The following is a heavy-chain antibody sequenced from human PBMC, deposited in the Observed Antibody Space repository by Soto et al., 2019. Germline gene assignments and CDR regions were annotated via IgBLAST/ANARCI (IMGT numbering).Heavy chain of an antibody. Sequence: TLSLTCTVSGGSVSSGGYYWSWIRQHPGKGLEWIGYIYYSGSTYYNPSLKSRVTISVDTSKNHLSLKLSSVTAADTAVYYCARDVGYYASGRHEPGYYYYGMDVRGQGTTVTVSS. V-gene: IGHV4-31*03. CDR2: IYYSGST. CDR1: GGSVSSGGYY. D-gene: IGHD3-22*01. J-gene: IGHJ6*02. CDR3: ARDVGYYASGRHEPGYYYYGMDV.